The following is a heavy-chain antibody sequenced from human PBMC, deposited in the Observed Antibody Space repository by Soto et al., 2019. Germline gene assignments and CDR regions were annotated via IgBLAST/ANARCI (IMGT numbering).Heavy chain of an antibody. J-gene: IGHJ5*02. V-gene: IGHV2-5*02. Sequence: SGPTLVNPTQTLTLTCTFSGFSLSTSGVGVGWIRQPPGKALEWLALIYWDDDKRYSPSLKSRLTITKDTSKNQVVLTMTNMDPADTATYYCAHRRGLPQSAWFDPWGQGNLVTVSS. D-gene: IGHD5-18*01. CDR2: IYWDDDK. CDR3: AHRRGLPQSAWFDP. CDR1: GFSLSTSGVG.